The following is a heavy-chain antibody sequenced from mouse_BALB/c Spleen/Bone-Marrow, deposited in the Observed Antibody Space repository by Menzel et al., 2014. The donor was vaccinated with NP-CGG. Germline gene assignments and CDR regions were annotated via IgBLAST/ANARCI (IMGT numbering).Heavy chain of an antibody. CDR1: GFTFIAYT. Sequence: EVMLVESGGGLVEPGGSLKLSCAASGFTFIAYTMFWVRQTPEKRLEWVAYINNGGGSTYYPDTVKGRFTISRDNAKNTLYLQMSSLKSEDTAMYYCARHGEERPVLAMDYWGQGTSVTVSS. V-gene: IGHV5-12-2*01. D-gene: IGHD2-14*01. J-gene: IGHJ4*01. CDR3: ARHGEERPVLAMDY. CDR2: INNGGGST.